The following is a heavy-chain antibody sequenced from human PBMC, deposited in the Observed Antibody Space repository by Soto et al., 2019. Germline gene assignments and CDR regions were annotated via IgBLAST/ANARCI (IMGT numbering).Heavy chain of an antibody. CDR3: ARRSSGYYGYAFDI. CDR1: GYSFTSYW. J-gene: IGHJ3*02. CDR2: IDPSDSYT. V-gene: IGHV5-10-1*01. D-gene: IGHD3-22*01. Sequence: PGESLKISCKGSGYSFTSYWISWVRQMPGKGLDWMGRIDPSDSYTNYSPSFQGHVTISAXXXIXXXYXQXXXLXASDTAMCYCARRSSGYYGYAFDIWGQGTMVTVSS.